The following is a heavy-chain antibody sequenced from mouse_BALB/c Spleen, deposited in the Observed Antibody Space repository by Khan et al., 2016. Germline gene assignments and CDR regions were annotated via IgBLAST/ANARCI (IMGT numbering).Heavy chain of an antibody. D-gene: IGHD2-14*01. J-gene: IGHJ2*01. CDR1: GYSITSGYS. V-gene: IGHV3-1*02. CDR2: IPYSGST. CDR3: ARGGGRYGGEGYFDY. Sequence: EVQLQESGPDLVKPSQSLTLTCTVTGYSITSGYSWHWIRQPPGNKLELMGYIPYSGSTNYNPSFKSRISITRDTSKNQFFLQLNSVTTEDTATYYCARGGGRYGGEGYFDYWGQGTTLTVAS.